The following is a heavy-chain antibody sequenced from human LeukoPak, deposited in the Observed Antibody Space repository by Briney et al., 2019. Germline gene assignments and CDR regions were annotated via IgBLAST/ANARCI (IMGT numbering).Heavy chain of an antibody. D-gene: IGHD3-10*01. CDR2: ISATTGIT. CDR1: GFTFSSYA. V-gene: IGHV3-23*01. CDR3: ASRSYYPSD. J-gene: IGHJ4*02. Sequence: GGSLRLSCAASGFTFSSYAMSWVRQAPGKGLEWVSTISATTGITHYADSVKGRFTISRDNSKNTLYLQMNSLRAEDTAVYYCASRSYYPSDGGQGTLVTVSS.